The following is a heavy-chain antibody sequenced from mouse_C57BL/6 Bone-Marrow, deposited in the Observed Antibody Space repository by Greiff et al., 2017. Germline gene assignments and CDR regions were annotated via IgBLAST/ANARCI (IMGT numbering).Heavy chain of an antibody. CDR2: IDPENGDT. V-gene: IGHV14-4*01. CDR3: ITFPLSTTVVATDYFDY. D-gene: IGHD1-1*01. CDR1: GFNIKDDY. J-gene: IGHJ2*01. Sequence: VQLQQSGAELVRPGASVKLSCTASGFNIKDDYMHWVKQRPEQGLEWIGWIDPENGDTEYASKFQGKATITADTASNTAYLQLSSLTSEDTAVYYGITFPLSTTVVATDYFDYWGQGTTLTVSS.